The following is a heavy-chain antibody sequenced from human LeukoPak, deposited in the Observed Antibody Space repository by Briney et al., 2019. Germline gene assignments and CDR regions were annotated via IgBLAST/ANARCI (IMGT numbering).Heavy chain of an antibody. CDR2: MNPNSGNT. CDR1: GYTFTSYD. CDR3: ASDQWAVAATPVGY. V-gene: IGHV1-8*02. D-gene: IGHD2-15*01. J-gene: IGHJ4*02. Sequence: ASVKVSCKASGYTFTSYDINWVRQATGQGLEWMGWMNPNSGNTGYAQKLQGRVTMTTDTSTSTAYMELRSLRSDDTAVYYCASDQWAVAATPVGYWGQGTLVTVSS.